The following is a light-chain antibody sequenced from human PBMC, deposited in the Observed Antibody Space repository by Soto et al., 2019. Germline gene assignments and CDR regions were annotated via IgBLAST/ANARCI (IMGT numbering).Light chain of an antibody. CDR3: GTCDDSLIGVL. CDR1: SSNIGYSY. CDR2: RDY. Sequence: QSVLTQPPSASGTPGQRVTISCSGSSSNIGYSYVYWYQQLPGTAPKLLIYRDYQRPSGVPDRFSVSKSGTSASLAIRGLRSEDEADSYWGTCDDSLIGVLFGGGTKLTVL. J-gene: IGLJ2*01. V-gene: IGLV1-47*01.